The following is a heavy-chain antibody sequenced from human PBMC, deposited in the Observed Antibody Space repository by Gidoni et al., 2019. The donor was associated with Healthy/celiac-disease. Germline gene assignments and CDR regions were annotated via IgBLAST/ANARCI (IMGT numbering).Heavy chain of an antibody. CDR1: GYTFTSYA. J-gene: IGHJ4*02. D-gene: IGHD5-12*01. Sequence: QVQLVQSGAEAKKPGASVKVSCKASGYTFTSYAMHWVRQAPGQRLEWMGWINAGNGNTKYSQKFQGRVTITRDTSASTADMELGSLRSEDTAVYYCTRDLIGYSGYDWGYWGQGTLVTVSS. CDR2: INAGNGNT. V-gene: IGHV1-3*01. CDR3: TRDLIGYSGYDWGY.